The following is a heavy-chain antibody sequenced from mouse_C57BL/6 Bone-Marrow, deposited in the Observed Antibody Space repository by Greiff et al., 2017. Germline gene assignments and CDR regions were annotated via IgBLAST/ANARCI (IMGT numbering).Heavy chain of an antibody. CDR2: ISSGGSYT. D-gene: IGHD1-1*01. Sequence: EVQLVESGGDLVKPGGSLKLSCAASGFTFSSYGMSWVRQTPDKRLEWVATISSGGSYTYYPDSVKGRFTISRDNAKNTLYLQMSSLKSEDTAMYYCARQGDYYGSSQGYFDVWGTGTTVTVSS. CDR3: ARQGDYYGSSQGYFDV. CDR1: GFTFSSYG. V-gene: IGHV5-6*01. J-gene: IGHJ1*03.